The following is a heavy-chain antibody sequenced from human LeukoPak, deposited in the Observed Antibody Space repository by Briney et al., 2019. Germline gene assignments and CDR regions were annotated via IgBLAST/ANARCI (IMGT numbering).Heavy chain of an antibody. CDR2: IYYSGTT. D-gene: IGHD3-22*01. CDR1: GGSMSNYY. Sequence: PSETLSLTCTVSGGSMSNYYWIWIRQPPGKGLEWIGYIYYSGTTSYNPSLKSRVTISVDTSKNQFSLKANSVTAADAAVYYCARGQFYHDSTGYSDWGQGTLVTVSS. V-gene: IGHV4-59*01. J-gene: IGHJ4*02. CDR3: ARGQFYHDSTGYSD.